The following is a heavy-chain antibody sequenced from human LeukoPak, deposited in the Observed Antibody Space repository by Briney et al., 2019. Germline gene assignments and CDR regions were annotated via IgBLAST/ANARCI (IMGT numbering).Heavy chain of an antibody. V-gene: IGHV1-8*01. D-gene: IGHD2-15*01. J-gene: IGHJ3*02. CDR1: GYTFTSYD. CDR2: MNPNSGNT. CDR3: ARGQGYCSGGSCGDAFDI. Sequence: ASVKVSCKASGYTFTSYDINWVRQATGQGLEWMGWMNPNSGNTGYAQKFQGRVTMTRNTSTSTAYMELSSLRSEDTAVYYCARGQGYCSGGSCGDAFDIWGQGTMVTVSS.